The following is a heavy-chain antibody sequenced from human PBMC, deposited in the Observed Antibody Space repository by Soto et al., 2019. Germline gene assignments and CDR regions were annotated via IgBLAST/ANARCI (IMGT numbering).Heavy chain of an antibody. Sequence: GGSLRLSCAASGFTFSDYYMSWIRQAPGKGLEWVSYISSSGSTIYYADSVKGRFTISRDNAKNSLYLQMNSLRVEDTAVYYCATAGLDIVVVVPAAKDMDVWGKGTTVTVSS. CDR1: GFTFSDYY. CDR3: ATAGLDIVVVVPAAKDMDV. V-gene: IGHV3-11*01. J-gene: IGHJ6*03. D-gene: IGHD2-2*01. CDR2: ISSSGSTI.